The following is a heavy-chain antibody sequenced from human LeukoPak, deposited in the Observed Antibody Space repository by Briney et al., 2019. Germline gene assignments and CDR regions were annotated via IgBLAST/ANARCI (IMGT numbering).Heavy chain of an antibody. Sequence: GESLKISCKGSGYSFTSYWIGWVRQMPGKGLGWMGIIYPGDSDTRYSPSFQGQVTISADKSISTAYLQWSSLKASDTAMYYCARQPAYSSSSFDYWGQGTLVTVSS. CDR2: IYPGDSDT. J-gene: IGHJ4*02. D-gene: IGHD6-6*01. CDR3: ARQPAYSSSSFDY. CDR1: GYSFTSYW. V-gene: IGHV5-51*01.